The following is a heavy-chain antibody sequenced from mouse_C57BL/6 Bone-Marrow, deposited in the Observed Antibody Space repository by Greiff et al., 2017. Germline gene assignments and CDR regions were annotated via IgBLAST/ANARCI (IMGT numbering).Heavy chain of an antibody. CDR3: AKLTGYYADY. CDR1: GYTFTSYG. CDR2: IYPRSGNT. J-gene: IGHJ2*01. Sequence: QVQLQQSGAELARPGASVKLSCKASGYTFTSYGISWVKQRTGQGLEWIGEIYPRSGNTYYNEKFKGKATLTADKSSSTAYMELRSLTSEDSAVFFCAKLTGYYADYWGQGTTLTVSS. V-gene: IGHV1-81*01. D-gene: IGHD4-1*01.